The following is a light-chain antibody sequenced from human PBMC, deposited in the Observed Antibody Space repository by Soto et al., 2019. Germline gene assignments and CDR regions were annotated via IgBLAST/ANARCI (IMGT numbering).Light chain of an antibody. J-gene: IGKJ2*01. CDR3: QQYYTTPFA. CDR1: QSILFSSNNKNY. Sequence: DIVMTQSPDSLAVSLGERATINCKSSQSILFSSNNKNYLAWYQQKPGQSPKLLIYWASTRESGVPDRFSGSASGTDFTLTISSLQAEDVAIYYCQQYYTTPFAFGQGTKLEIK. V-gene: IGKV4-1*01. CDR2: WAS.